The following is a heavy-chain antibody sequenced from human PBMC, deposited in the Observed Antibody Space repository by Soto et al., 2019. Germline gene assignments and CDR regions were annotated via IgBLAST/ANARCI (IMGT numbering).Heavy chain of an antibody. CDR2: ISGSGGST. Sequence: GESLKSSCAASGFTFSTFAMSWVRQAPGKGLEWVSFISGSGGSTSYADPVKGRFTISRDTSENMLYLQMNSLRLEDTAVYYCAKLRYYDSWSGENWFDPWGQGTLVPVSS. V-gene: IGHV3-23*01. CDR3: AKLRYYDSWSGENWFDP. CDR1: GFTFSTFA. D-gene: IGHD3-3*01. J-gene: IGHJ5*02.